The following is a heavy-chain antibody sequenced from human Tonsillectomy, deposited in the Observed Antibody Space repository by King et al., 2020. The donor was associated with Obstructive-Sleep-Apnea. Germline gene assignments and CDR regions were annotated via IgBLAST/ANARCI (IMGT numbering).Heavy chain of an antibody. CDR1: GFIFSSYA. CDR2: ISYDGSNT. Sequence: VQLVESGGGVVQPGRSLRLSCAASGFIFSSYAIHWVRQAPGKGLEGVAVISYDGSNTYYADSVKGRITISREHSKNTLYLQMNSLKPEDTAVYYCARGRRYFDYWGQGTLVTVSS. CDR3: ARGRRYFDY. V-gene: IGHV3-30-3*01. J-gene: IGHJ4*02.